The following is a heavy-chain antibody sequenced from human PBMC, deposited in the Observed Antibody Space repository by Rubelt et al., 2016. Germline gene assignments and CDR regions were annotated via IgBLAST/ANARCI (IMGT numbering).Heavy chain of an antibody. V-gene: IGHV1-3*01. D-gene: IGHD3-10*01. J-gene: IGHJ5*02. CDR2: INAGNGNT. CDR3: ARDQLWFGADNWFDP. Sequence: VRQAPGQRLEWMGWINAGNGNTKYSQKFQGRVTITRDTSASTAYMELSSLRSDDTAVYYCARDQLWFGADNWFDPWGQGTLVTVSS.